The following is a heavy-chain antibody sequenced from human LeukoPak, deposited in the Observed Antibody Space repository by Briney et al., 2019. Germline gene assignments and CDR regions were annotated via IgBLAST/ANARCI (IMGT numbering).Heavy chain of an antibody. Sequence: GASVKVSCKASGGTFSSYAISWVRQAPGQGLEWLGRIIPILGIPYYAQKFQGRVTITANKSTSTAYMELSSLRSEDTAFYYCARDKGYDFWSRFGMDVWGQGTTVTVSS. CDR2: IIPILGIP. V-gene: IGHV1-69*04. D-gene: IGHD3-3*01. CDR1: GGTFSSYA. J-gene: IGHJ6*02. CDR3: ARDKGYDFWSRFGMDV.